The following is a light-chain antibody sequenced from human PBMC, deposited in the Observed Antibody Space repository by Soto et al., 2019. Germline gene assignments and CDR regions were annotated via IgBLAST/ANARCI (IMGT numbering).Light chain of an antibody. J-gene: IGLJ3*02. V-gene: IGLV4-69*01. Sequence: QAVVTQSPSASASLGASVKLTCTVSSGHSSFAIAWHQQQPEKGPRFLMKLSGDGSHSKGDGIPDRFSGSSSGAERYLTISSLQSEDEADYYCQTWGTGIRVFGGGTKLTVL. CDR2: LSGDGSH. CDR3: QTWGTGIRV. CDR1: SGHSSFA.